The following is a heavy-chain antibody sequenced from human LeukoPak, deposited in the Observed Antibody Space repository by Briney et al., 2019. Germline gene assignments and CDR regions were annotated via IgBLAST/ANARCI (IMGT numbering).Heavy chain of an antibody. CDR2: IRYDGSNK. D-gene: IGHD6-13*01. Sequence: PGGSLRLSCAASGFTFSSYGMHWVRQAPGKGLEWVAFIRYDGSNKYYADSVKGRFTISRDNSKNTLYLQMNSLRAEDTAVYYCAKDRGLIAAAALLYWGQGTLVTVSS. V-gene: IGHV3-30*02. CDR1: GFTFSSYG. J-gene: IGHJ4*02. CDR3: AKDRGLIAAAALLY.